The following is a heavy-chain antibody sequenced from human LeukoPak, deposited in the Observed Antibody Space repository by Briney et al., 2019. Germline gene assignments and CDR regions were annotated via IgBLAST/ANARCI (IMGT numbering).Heavy chain of an antibody. V-gene: IGHV3-66*02. Sequence: GGSLRLSCAASGFTVSSNYMSWVRQAPGKGLERVSVIYSGGSTYYADSVKGRFTISRDNSKNTLYLQMNSLRAEDTAVYYCARARPYYYDSSGYSETYAFDIWGQGTMVTVSS. CDR3: ARARPYYYDSSGYSETYAFDI. J-gene: IGHJ3*02. D-gene: IGHD3-22*01. CDR1: GFTVSSNY. CDR2: IYSGGST.